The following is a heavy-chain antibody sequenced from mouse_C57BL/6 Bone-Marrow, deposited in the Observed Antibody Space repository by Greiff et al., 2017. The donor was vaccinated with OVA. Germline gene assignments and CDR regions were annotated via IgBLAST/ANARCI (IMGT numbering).Heavy chain of an antibody. D-gene: IGHD2-5*01. Sequence: VQLQQSGAELVRPGASVTLSCKASGYTFTDYEMHWVKQTPVHGLEWIGAIDPETGGTACNQKFRGKAILTADKSSSTAYMELRSLTSEASAVYYCTRGYSNYYAMDYWGQGPSVTVSS. CDR1: GYTFTDYE. J-gene: IGHJ4*01. V-gene: IGHV1-15*01. CDR3: TRGYSNYYAMDY. CDR2: IDPETGGT.